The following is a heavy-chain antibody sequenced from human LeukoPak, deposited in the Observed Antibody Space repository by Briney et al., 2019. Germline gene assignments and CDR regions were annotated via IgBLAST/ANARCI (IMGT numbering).Heavy chain of an antibody. CDR3: ARGRDYDFWSGYLGGSWFDP. CDR1: GGTFSSYA. J-gene: IGHJ5*02. D-gene: IGHD3-3*01. Sequence: ASVKVSCKASGGTFSSYAISWVRQAPGQGLEWMGWISAYNGNTNYAQKLQGRVTMTTDTSTSTAYMELRSLRSDDTAVYYCARGRDYDFWSGYLGGSWFDPWGQGTLVTVSS. V-gene: IGHV1-18*01. CDR2: ISAYNGNT.